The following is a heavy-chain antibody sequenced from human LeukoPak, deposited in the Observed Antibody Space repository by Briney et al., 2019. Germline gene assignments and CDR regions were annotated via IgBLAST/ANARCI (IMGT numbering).Heavy chain of an antibody. CDR3: ARVYYGSGSLHYYYYYMNV. CDR1: GFTVSSNY. J-gene: IGHJ6*03. D-gene: IGHD3-10*01. CDR2: IYSGGRT. Sequence: GSLRLSCAASGFTVSSNYMSWVRQAPGKGLEWVSVIYSGGRTYYADSVKGRFTLSRDISKNTLYLQMNSPRAEDTAVYYCARVYYGSGSLHYYYYYMNVWGKGTTVTISS. V-gene: IGHV3-53*01.